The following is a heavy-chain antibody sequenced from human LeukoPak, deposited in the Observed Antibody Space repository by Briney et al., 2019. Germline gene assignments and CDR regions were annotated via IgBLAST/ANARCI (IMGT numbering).Heavy chain of an antibody. D-gene: IGHD1-26*01. J-gene: IGHJ4*02. CDR3: AREGSSGWYFDY. Sequence: KPGGSLRLSCAASGFTFRSYGMHWVRQAPGKGLEWVSSISSSSSYIYYADSMKGRFTISRDNAKNSLYMKMNSLRAEDTAVYYCAREGSSGWYFDYWGQGTLVTVSS. CDR1: GFTFRSYG. V-gene: IGHV3-21*01. CDR2: ISSSSSYI.